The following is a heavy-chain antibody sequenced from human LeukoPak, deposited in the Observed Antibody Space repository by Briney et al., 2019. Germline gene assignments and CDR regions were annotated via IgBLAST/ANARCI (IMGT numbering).Heavy chain of an antibody. V-gene: IGHV3-23*01. CDR2: ISGSGGST. Sequence: GGSLRLSCAASGFPFSSYAMSWVRQAPGKGLEWVSAISGSGGSTYYADSVKGRFTISRDNSKNTLYLQMNSLRAEDTAVYYCAKDGDVVVPAAIKSLNWFDPWGQGTLVTVSS. J-gene: IGHJ5*02. CDR3: AKDGDVVVPAAIKSLNWFDP. D-gene: IGHD2-2*02. CDR1: GFPFSSYA.